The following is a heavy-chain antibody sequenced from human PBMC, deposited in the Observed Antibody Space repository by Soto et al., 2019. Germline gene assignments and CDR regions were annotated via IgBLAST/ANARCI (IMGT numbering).Heavy chain of an antibody. CDR1: GYTFTGYY. CDR2: INPNSGGT. D-gene: IGHD2-2*01. Sequence: ASVKVSCNASGYTFTGYYMHWVRQAPGQGLEWMGWINPNSGGTNHAQKFQGRVTMTRDTSISTAYMELSRLRSDDTAVYYCARGRYCSSTSCYWGYYYYGMDVWGQGTTVTVSS. J-gene: IGHJ6*02. V-gene: IGHV1-2*02. CDR3: ARGRYCSSTSCYWGYYYYGMDV.